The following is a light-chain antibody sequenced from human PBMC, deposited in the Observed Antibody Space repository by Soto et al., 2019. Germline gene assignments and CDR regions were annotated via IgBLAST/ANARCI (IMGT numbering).Light chain of an antibody. CDR1: SSNIGAGFD. J-gene: IGLJ2*01. CDR2: GNS. CDR3: SSYSGSNNLF. Sequence: QSVLTQPPSVSGAPGQRVTISCTGSSSNIGAGFDVHWYHQMAGTAPKLLIYGNSNRPSWVPDRFSGSKSGNTASLTVSGLPAEDEADYYCSSYSGSNNLFFGGGTQLTVL. V-gene: IGLV1-40*01.